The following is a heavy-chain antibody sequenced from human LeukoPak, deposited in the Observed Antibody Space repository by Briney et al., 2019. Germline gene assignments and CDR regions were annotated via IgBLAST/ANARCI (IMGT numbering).Heavy chain of an antibody. CDR1: GGSFSGYY. V-gene: IGHV4-34*01. CDR2: INHSGST. D-gene: IGHD6-19*01. J-gene: IGHJ4*02. CDR3: AKDTGSGWYRGNVFDY. Sequence: PSETLSLTCAVYGGSFSGYYWSWIRQPPGKGLEWIGEINHSGSTNYNPSLKSRVTISVDASKNQFSLKLSSVTAADTAVYYCAKDTGSGWYRGNVFDYWGQGTLVTVSS.